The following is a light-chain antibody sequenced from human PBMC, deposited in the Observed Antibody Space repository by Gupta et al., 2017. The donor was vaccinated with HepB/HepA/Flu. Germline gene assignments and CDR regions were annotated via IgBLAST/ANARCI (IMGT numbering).Light chain of an antibody. CDR2: GAS. CDR1: QSVSGNY. CDR3: QQDHNSLT. Sequence: EIVLTQSPGTLSLSPGERGTLSCRASQSVSGNYLAWYQQKPGQAPRLIIYGASNKATGITDRFSGCGDGKDFTRTSSRREPEDCAVYYLQQDHNSLTFGCGTKVDIK. J-gene: IGKJ4*01. V-gene: IGKV3-20*01.